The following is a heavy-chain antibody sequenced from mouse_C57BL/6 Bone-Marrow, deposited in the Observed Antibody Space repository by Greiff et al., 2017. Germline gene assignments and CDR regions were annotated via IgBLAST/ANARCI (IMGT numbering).Heavy chain of an antibody. CDR2: LYPGSGST. D-gene: IGHD2-5*01. CDR3: ARSYYSNYDAMDY. V-gene: IGHV1-55*01. Sequence: QVQLQQPGAELVMPGASVKMSCKASGYTFTSYWLTWVKQRPGHGLEWIGDLYPGSGSTNYTEKFKSKATLTVDTSSSTAYMLLSSLTSEDSAVYYCARSYYSNYDAMDYWGQGTSVTVAS. J-gene: IGHJ4*01. CDR1: GYTFTSYW.